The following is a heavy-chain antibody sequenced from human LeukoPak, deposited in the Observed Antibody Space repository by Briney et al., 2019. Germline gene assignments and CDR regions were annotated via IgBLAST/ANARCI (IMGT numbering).Heavy chain of an antibody. CDR2: IYYSGST. CDR3: ARVVITSYYYYGMDV. V-gene: IGHV4-59*01. D-gene: IGHD3-16*01. Sequence: SETLSLTCTVSGGSISSYYWSWIRQPPGKGLEWIGYIYYSGSTNYNPSLKSRVTISVDTSKNQFSLKLSSVTAADTAVYYCARVVITSYYYYGMDVWGQGTTVTVSS. J-gene: IGHJ6*02. CDR1: GGSISSYY.